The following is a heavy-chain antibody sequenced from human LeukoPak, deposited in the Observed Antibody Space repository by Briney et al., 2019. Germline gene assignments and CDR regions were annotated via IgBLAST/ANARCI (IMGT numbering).Heavy chain of an antibody. CDR1: GGSSSGYY. Sequence: SETLSLTCAVYGGSSSGYYWSWIRQPPGKGLEWIGEIDHSGSTNYNPSLKSRVTISVDTSKNQFSLKLSSVTAADTAVYYCARSYYDSSGYPIYYFDYWGQGTLVTVSS. D-gene: IGHD3-22*01. CDR3: ARSYYDSSGYPIYYFDY. J-gene: IGHJ4*02. V-gene: IGHV4-34*01. CDR2: IDHSGST.